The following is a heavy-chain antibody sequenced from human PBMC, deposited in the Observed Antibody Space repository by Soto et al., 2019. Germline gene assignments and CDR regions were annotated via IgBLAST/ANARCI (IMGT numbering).Heavy chain of an antibody. CDR2: ISGSGGST. D-gene: IGHD3-3*01. CDR1: GFTFSSYA. CDR3: AKDPDYDFWSGYGYFDY. Sequence: GGSLRLSCAASGFTFSSYAMSWVRQAPGKELEWVSAISGSGGSTYYADSVKGRFTISRDNSKNTLYLQMNSLRAEDTAVYYCAKDPDYDFWSGYGYFDYWGQGTLVTVSS. J-gene: IGHJ4*02. V-gene: IGHV3-23*01.